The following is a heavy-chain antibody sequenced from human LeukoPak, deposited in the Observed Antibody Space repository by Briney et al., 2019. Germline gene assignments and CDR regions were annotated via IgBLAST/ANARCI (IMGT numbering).Heavy chain of an antibody. V-gene: IGHV3-66*02. D-gene: IGHD6-25*01. Sequence: GGSLKLSCAASGFNVSNNYVSWVRQAPGKGQEWISIIYYDGSTFYADSVKGRFTISRDISRNTVYLQMNSLRSEDTAVYYCEAGEDVWGEGTTVAVSS. J-gene: IGHJ6*04. CDR3: EAGEDV. CDR2: IYYDGST. CDR1: GFNVSNNY.